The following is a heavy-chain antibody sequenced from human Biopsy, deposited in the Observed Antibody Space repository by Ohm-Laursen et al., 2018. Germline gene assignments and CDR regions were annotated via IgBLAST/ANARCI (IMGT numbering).Heavy chain of an antibody. CDR1: GFTFSDSA. D-gene: IGHD5-12*01. V-gene: IGHV3-73*01. CDR3: TRALEWLLDY. CDR2: ITSKANSYAT. Sequence: SLRLSCAASGFTFSDSAIHWVRQASGKGLAWVGRITSKANSYATAYVGSVKGRFTISRDDSKNTAYLQMNSLKAEDTAVYYCTRALEWLLDYWGQGTLVTVSS. J-gene: IGHJ4*02.